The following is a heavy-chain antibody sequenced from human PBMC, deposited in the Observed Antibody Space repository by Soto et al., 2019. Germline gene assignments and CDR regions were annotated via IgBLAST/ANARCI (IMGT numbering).Heavy chain of an antibody. CDR1: GFNFGNFG. CDR3: ARGLRGVLDY. V-gene: IGHV3-33*01. J-gene: IGHJ4*02. D-gene: IGHD5-12*01. Sequence: PRLSCVASGFNFGNFGMHWVRQAPGKGLEWLTVISNDENIKQDSVRGRFAIARGNSKNTLYLHLTSLRAEDTAIYYCARGLRGVLDYWGQGTLVTVSS. CDR2: ISNDENIK.